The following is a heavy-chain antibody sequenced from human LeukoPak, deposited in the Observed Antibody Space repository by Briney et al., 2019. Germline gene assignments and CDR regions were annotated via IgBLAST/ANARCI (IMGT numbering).Heavy chain of an antibody. Sequence: GGSLRLSCAASGFTFSSYEMNWVRQAPGKGLEWVSYISSSGSTIYYEDSVKGRFTISRDSSKNTLYLQMSSLRDEDTAVYYCAKNNDYGGSYWYFDLWGRGTLVTVSS. CDR1: GFTFSSYE. CDR2: ISSSGSTI. D-gene: IGHD4-23*01. V-gene: IGHV3-48*03. CDR3: AKNNDYGGSYWYFDL. J-gene: IGHJ2*01.